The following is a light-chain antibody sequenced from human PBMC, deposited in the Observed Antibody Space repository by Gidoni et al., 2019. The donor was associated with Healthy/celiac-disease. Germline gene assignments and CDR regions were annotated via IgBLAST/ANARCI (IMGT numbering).Light chain of an antibody. CDR3: SSYTSSSTHWV. J-gene: IGLJ3*02. Sequence: QSALTQPASGSGSPGQSITISCTGTRSDVGGYNYVTWYQQHPGKAPKLMIYVVINRPSGLSTRFSVSTSGNTASLTISGLQAEDEADYYCSSYTSSSTHWVFGGWPKLSVL. CDR1: RSDVGGYNY. CDR2: VVI. V-gene: IGLV2-14*03.